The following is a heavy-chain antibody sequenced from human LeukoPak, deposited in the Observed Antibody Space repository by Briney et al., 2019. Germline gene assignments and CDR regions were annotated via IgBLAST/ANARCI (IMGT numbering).Heavy chain of an antibody. J-gene: IGHJ5*02. CDR1: GGSTSSGGYY. V-gene: IGHV4-31*03. D-gene: IGHD3/OR15-3a*01. CDR3: ARDHGLNWFDP. Sequence: TSETLSLTCTVSGGSTSSGGYYWSWIRQHPGKGLEWIGYIYYSGSTYYNPSLKSRVTISVDTSKNQFSLKLSSVTAADTAVYYCARDHGLNWFDPWGQGTLVTVSS. CDR2: IYYSGST.